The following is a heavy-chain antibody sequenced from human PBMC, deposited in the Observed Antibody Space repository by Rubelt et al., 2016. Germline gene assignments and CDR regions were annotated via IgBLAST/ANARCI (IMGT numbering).Heavy chain of an antibody. J-gene: IGHJ3*02. CDR3: ARDLAVARLGGAFDI. CDR2: IYSGGST. Sequence: ELQLLESGGGLVQPGGSLRLSCAASGFTVSSNYMSWVRQAPGKGLEWVSVIYSGGSTYYADSVKGRFTISRDNSKNTLYLQKNSLRAEDTAVYYCARDLAVARLGGAFDIWGQGTMVTVSS. D-gene: IGHD6-19*01. V-gene: IGHV3-53*01. CDR1: GFTVSSNY.